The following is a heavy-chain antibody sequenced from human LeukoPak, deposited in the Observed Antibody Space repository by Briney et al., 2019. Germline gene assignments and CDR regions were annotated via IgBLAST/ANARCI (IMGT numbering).Heavy chain of an antibody. Sequence: SETLSLTCTVSGGSISSYYWSWIRQPPGKGLEWIGYIYYSGSTNYNPSLKSRVTISVDTSKNQFSLKLSSVTAADTAVYYCASSTNYYDSSGYYFFDYWGQGTLVTVSS. CDR2: IYYSGST. D-gene: IGHD3-22*01. J-gene: IGHJ4*02. V-gene: IGHV4-59*12. CDR1: GGSISSYY. CDR3: ASSTNYYDSSGYYFFDY.